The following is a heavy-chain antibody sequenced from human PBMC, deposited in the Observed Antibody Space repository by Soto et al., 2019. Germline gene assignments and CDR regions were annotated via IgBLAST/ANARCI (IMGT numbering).Heavy chain of an antibody. CDR1: GASISDRY. CDR2: VYHSGAT. J-gene: IGHJ4*02. D-gene: IGHD7-27*01. CDR3: AKENWANPDS. Sequence: SETLSLTCTVSGASISDRYWSWLRQSPGKGPEWIGYVYHSGATNYNPSLETRVTISLDSSKNEVSLKLKSVTVEDTAVYYCAKENWANPDSWGQGTLVTVSS. V-gene: IGHV4-59*11.